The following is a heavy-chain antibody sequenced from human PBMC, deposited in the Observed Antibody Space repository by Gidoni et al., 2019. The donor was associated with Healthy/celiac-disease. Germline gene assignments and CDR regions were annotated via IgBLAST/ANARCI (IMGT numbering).Heavy chain of an antibody. Sequence: QLQLKESGPGLVKPSVTLSLTCTVSGGSISSSSYYWGWSRQPPGKGLEWIGSIYYSGSTYYNPSLKSRVTISVDTSKNQFSLKLSSVTAADTAVYYCARLGIAARRARDYWGQGTLVTVSS. V-gene: IGHV4-39*01. CDR3: ARLGIAARRARDY. CDR2: IYYSGST. J-gene: IGHJ4*02. D-gene: IGHD6-6*01. CDR1: GGSISSSSYY.